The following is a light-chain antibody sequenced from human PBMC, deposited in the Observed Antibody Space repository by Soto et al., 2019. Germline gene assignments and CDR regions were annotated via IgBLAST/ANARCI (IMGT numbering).Light chain of an antibody. J-gene: IGLJ2*01. Sequence: QSVLTQPTSASGSPGQRVTISCSGSSSNIGTHFVYWHQQPPETPPKLLIYANDQRPSGVPDRFSGSKSGALASLAISGLRSEDEADYYCAIWDDSLRVFGGGTKLTVL. V-gene: IGLV1-47*01. CDR3: AIWDDSLRV. CDR2: AND. CDR1: SSNIGTHF.